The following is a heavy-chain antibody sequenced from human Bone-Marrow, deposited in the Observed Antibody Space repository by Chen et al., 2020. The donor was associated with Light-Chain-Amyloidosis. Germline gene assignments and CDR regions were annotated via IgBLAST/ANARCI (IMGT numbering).Heavy chain of an antibody. CDR2: ISRSVTT. J-gene: IGHJ4*02. Sequence: DVHLVESGGGLVQPGGSLRLSCAGSGFTFSTSAMTWVRQAPGKGLEWVSAISRSVTTFYADSVKGRFTISRDSSKNTYLQMHSLRVEDTAVYYCAKLASGDYVDSWGRGSLVTVSS. V-gene: IGHV3-23*04. CDR1: GFTFSTSA. D-gene: IGHD4-17*01. CDR3: AKLASGDYVDS.